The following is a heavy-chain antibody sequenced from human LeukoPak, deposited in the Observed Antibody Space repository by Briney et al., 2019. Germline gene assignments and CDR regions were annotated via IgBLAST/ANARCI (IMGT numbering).Heavy chain of an antibody. Sequence: ASVKVSCKASGYTFTSYGISWVRQAPGQGLEWMGLISAYNGNTNYAQKLQGRVTLTTDTSTSTAYMELRSLRSDDTAVYYCARDRWRIAAAGTPFDYWGQGTLVTVSS. V-gene: IGHV1-18*01. CDR2: ISAYNGNT. CDR1: GYTFTSYG. D-gene: IGHD6-13*01. CDR3: ARDRWRIAAAGTPFDY. J-gene: IGHJ4*02.